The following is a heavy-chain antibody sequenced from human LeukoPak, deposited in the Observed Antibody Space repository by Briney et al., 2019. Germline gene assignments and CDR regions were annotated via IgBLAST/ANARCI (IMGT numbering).Heavy chain of an antibody. J-gene: IGHJ6*02. V-gene: IGHV4-59*01. CDR2: IYYSGST. CDR1: GGSISSYY. Sequence: SETLSLTCTVSGGSISSYYWSWIRQPPGGGLEWIGYIYYSGSTNYNPSLKRRVTISLDTSKSQFSLKLRSVTAADTAVYYCARSGLDSRYYFGMDAWGQGTTVTVSS. CDR3: ARSGLDSRYYFGMDA. D-gene: IGHD5-12*01.